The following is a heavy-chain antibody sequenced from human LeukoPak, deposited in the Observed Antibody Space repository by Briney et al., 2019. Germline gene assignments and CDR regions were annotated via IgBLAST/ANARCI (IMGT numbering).Heavy chain of an antibody. CDR1: GFTFDDYA. V-gene: IGHV3-9*01. Sequence: GGSLRLACAASGFTFDDYAMHWVRQAPGKGLERVSGISWNSGSIGYADSVKGRFTISRDNAKNSLYLQMNSLRAEDTALYYCASGRTYPYYFDYWGQGTLVTVSS. D-gene: IGHD1-14*01. CDR2: ISWNSGSI. CDR3: ASGRTYPYYFDY. J-gene: IGHJ4*02.